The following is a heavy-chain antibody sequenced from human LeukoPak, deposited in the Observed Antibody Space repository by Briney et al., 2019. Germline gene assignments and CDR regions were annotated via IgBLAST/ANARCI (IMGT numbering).Heavy chain of an antibody. D-gene: IGHD4-23*01. CDR1: GFTVSSNY. CDR2: MYSGGST. CDR3: ARGGGAYGGNSYAFDI. J-gene: IGHJ3*02. V-gene: IGHV3-66*01. Sequence: GGSLRLSCAASGFTVSSNYMTWVRQAPGKGLEWVSVMYSGGSTYYADSVKGRFTISRDNSKNTLYLQMNSLRAEDTAVYYCARGGGAYGGNSYAFDIWGQGTMVTVSS.